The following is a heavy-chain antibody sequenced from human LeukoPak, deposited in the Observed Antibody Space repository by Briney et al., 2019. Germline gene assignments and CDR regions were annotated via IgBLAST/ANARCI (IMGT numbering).Heavy chain of an antibody. D-gene: IGHD3-16*01. CDR2: ISYDGSNK. CDR3: AKEYRVMDLRYYFDY. J-gene: IGHJ4*02. Sequence: GGSLRLSCEASGFTFSAYAMTWARQAPGKGLEWVAVISYDGSNKYYADSVKGRFTISRDNSKNTLYLQMNSLRAEDTAVYYCAKEYRVMDLRYYFDYWGQGTLVTVSS. CDR1: GFTFSAYA. V-gene: IGHV3-30*18.